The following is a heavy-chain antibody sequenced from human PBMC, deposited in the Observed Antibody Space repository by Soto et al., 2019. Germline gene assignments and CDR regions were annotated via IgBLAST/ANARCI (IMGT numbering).Heavy chain of an antibody. CDR3: ARDRPLSSAAAQCFDY. Sequence: RLSCAASGFTFSSYSMNWVRQAPGKGLEWVSSISSSSSYIYYADSVKGRFTISRDNAKNSLYLQMNSLRAEDTAVYYCARDRPLSSAAAQCFDYWGQGTLVTVSS. CDR1: GFTFSSYS. D-gene: IGHD6-13*01. J-gene: IGHJ4*02. V-gene: IGHV3-21*01. CDR2: ISSSSSYI.